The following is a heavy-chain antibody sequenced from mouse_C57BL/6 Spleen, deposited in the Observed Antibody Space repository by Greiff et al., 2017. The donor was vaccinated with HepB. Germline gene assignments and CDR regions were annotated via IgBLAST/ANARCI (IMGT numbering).Heavy chain of an antibody. CDR1: GYTFTTYP. D-gene: IGHD1-1*01. CDR3: ARGDYGSSYYAMDY. CDR2: FHPYNDDT. J-gene: IGHJ4*01. V-gene: IGHV1-47*01. Sequence: QVQLQQSGAELVKPGASVKMSCKASGYTFTTYPIEWMKQNHGKSLEWIGNFHPYNDDTKYNEKFKGKATLTAEKSSSTVYLELSRLTSDDSAVYYCARGDYGSSYYAMDYWGQGTSVTVSS.